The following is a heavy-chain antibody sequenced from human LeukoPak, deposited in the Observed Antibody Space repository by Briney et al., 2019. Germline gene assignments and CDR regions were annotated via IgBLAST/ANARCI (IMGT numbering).Heavy chain of an antibody. V-gene: IGHV4-59*01. D-gene: IGHD3-3*01. CDR1: GASISSYY. CDR3: ARGYYDFPY. Sequence: SETLSFTCTVSGASISSYYWSWIRQPPGKGLEWIGYIYYTGSTNYNPSLKSRVTISVDTSKNQFSLKLSSVTAADTAVYYCARGYYDFPYWGQGTLVTVSS. J-gene: IGHJ4*02. CDR2: IYYTGST.